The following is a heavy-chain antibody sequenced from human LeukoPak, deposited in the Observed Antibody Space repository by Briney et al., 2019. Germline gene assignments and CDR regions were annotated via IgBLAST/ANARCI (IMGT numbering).Heavy chain of an antibody. CDR1: GSTFSSYA. V-gene: IGHV1-69*05. J-gene: IGHJ3*02. CDR2: IIPFLGKA. D-gene: IGHD1-26*01. CDR3: ARAVSMGVTGAFDI. Sequence: GSSVKVSCKASGSTFSSYAISCVRQAQVQGLEWMGGIIPFLGKANNAQKFQCRGQITTAESTSPASTELSSLRSEDTAVYYCARAVSMGVTGAFDIWGQGTMVTVSS.